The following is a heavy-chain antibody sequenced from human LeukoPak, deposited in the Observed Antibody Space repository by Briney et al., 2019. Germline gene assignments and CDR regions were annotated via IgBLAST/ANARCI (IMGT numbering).Heavy chain of an antibody. CDR3: ARRGNMSSHDFDF. CDR1: GFSFSDSY. CDR2: IKSSDTST. D-gene: IGHD2/OR15-2a*01. Sequence: GGSLRLSGAASGFSFSDSYMSWIRQAPGQGLEWLSYIKSSDTSTFYADSVKGRFTVSRDNAKNSLYLQMNSLRAEDTAVYYCARRGNMSSHDFDFWGQGTVVTVSS. J-gene: IGHJ3*01. V-gene: IGHV3-11*01.